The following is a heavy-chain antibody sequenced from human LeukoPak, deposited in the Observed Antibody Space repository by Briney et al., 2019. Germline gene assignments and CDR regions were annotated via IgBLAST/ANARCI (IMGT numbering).Heavy chain of an antibody. CDR3: ARFQYKAAFDI. Sequence: SETLPLTCAVYGGSFSGYYWGWIRQPPGKGLEWIGEINHSGSTNYNPSLKSRVTISVDTSKNQFSLKLSSVTAADTAVYYCARFQYKAAFDIWGQGTMVTVSS. D-gene: IGHD1-1*01. V-gene: IGHV4-34*01. J-gene: IGHJ3*02. CDR2: INHSGST. CDR1: GGSFSGYY.